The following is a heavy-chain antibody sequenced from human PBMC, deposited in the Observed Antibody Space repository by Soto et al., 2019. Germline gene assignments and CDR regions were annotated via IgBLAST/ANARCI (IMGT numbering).Heavy chain of an antibody. D-gene: IGHD3-10*01. CDR3: ARDLFIASGSYPDY. CDR2: ISAYNGNT. CDR1: GYAFTSYG. Sequence: APVKVSCKASGYAFTSYGISWVRQAPGQGLEWMGWISAYNGNTNYAQKLQGRVTMTTDTSTSTAYMELRSLRSDDTAVYYCARDLFIASGSYPDYWGQGTLVTSPQ. J-gene: IGHJ4*02. V-gene: IGHV1-18*01.